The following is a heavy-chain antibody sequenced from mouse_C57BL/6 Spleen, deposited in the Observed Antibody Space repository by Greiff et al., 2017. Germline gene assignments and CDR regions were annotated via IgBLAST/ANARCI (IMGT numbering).Heavy chain of an antibody. J-gene: IGHJ2*01. CDR2: ISSGGSYT. CDR3: ARQEDGYFDY. D-gene: IGHD2-3*01. V-gene: IGHV5-6*01. Sequence: EVQLQESGGDLVKPGGSLKLSCAASGFTFSSYGMSWVRQTPDKRLEWVATISSGGSYTYYPDSVKGRFTISRDNAKNTLYLQMSSLKSEDTAMDYCARQEDGYFDYWGQGTTLTVSS. CDR1: GFTFSSYG.